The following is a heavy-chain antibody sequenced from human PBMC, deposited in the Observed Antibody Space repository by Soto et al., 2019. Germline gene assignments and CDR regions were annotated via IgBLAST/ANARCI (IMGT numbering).Heavy chain of an antibody. CDR3: AAYDSSGYLNWFDP. V-gene: IGHV4-61*01. CDR1: GGSISSGSYY. D-gene: IGHD3-22*01. J-gene: IGHJ5*02. Sequence: SETLSLTCTVSGGSISSGSYYWSWNRQPPGKGLEWIGYIYYSGSTNYNPSLKSRVTISVDTSKNQFSLKLSSVTAADTAVYYCAAYDSSGYLNWFDPWGQGTLVTVSS. CDR2: IYYSGST.